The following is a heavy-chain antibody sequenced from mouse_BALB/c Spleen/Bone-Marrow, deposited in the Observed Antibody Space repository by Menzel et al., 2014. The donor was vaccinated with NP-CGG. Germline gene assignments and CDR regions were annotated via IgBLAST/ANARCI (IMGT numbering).Heavy chain of an antibody. CDR3: ARQIYFPYFDY. CDR1: GFTFSSYT. D-gene: IGHD2-1*01. Sequence: EVQVVESGGGLVQPGGSLKLSCAASGFTFSSYTMSWVRQTPEKRLEWVAYISNGGGSTYYPDTVKGRFTISRDNAKNTLYLQMSSLKSEDTAMYYCARQIYFPYFDYWGQGTTLTVSS. CDR2: ISNGGGST. V-gene: IGHV5-12-2*01. J-gene: IGHJ2*01.